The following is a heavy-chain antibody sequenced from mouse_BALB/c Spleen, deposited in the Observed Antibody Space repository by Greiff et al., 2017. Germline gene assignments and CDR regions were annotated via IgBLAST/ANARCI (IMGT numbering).Heavy chain of an antibody. Sequence: QVQLKQSGAELARPGASVRISCKASGYTFTSYYIHWVKQRPGQGLEWIGWIYPGNVNTKYNEKFKGKATLTADKSSSTAYMQLSSLTSEDSAVYFCARHYGSTYWYFDVWGAGTTVTVSS. CDR2: IYPGNVNT. CDR3: ARHYGSTYWYFDV. D-gene: IGHD1-1*01. V-gene: IGHV1S56*01. J-gene: IGHJ1*01. CDR1: GYTFTSYY.